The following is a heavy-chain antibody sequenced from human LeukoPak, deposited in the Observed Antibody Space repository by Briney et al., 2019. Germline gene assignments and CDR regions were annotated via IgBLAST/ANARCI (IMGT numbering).Heavy chain of an antibody. J-gene: IGHJ6*02. V-gene: IGHV3-30*18. CDR3: AKDPSNPRFYYYGMDV. Sequence: GGSLRLSCAASGFTFGSYGMHWVRQAPGKGLEWVAVISYDGSNKYYADSVKGRFTISRDNSKNTLYLQMNSLRAEDTAVYYCAKDPSNPRFYYYGMDVWGQGTTVTVSS. D-gene: IGHD4-11*01. CDR1: GFTFGSYG. CDR2: ISYDGSNK.